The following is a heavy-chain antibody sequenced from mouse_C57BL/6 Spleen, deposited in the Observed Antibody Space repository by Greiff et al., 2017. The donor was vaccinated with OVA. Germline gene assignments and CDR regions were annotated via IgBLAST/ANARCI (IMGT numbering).Heavy chain of an antibody. CDR3: ARSGHYYGSPYAMDY. V-gene: IGHV1-26*01. J-gene: IGHJ4*01. CDR1: GYTFTDYY. D-gene: IGHD1-1*01. Sequence: EVQLQQSGPELVKPGASVKISCKASGYTFTDYYMNWVKQSHGKSLEWIGDINPNNGGTSYNQKFKGKATLTVDKSSSTAYMELRSLTSEDSAVYYCARSGHYYGSPYAMDYWGQGTSVTVSS. CDR2: INPNNGGT.